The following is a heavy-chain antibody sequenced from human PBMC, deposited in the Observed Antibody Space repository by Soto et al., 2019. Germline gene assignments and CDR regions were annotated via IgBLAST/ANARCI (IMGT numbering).Heavy chain of an antibody. J-gene: IGHJ4*02. CDR2: ISFDGSTK. Sequence: QVQLLQSGGGVVQPGTSLRLSCAASGFTFIRYAMHWVRQAPGKGLEWVAVISFDGSTKYYADSVKGRFTISRDNSRDTLFLQMNSLRPEDTAVYYCAKDVDYSGYGDYWGQGTVVMVSS. D-gene: IGHD5-12*01. CDR1: GFTFIRYA. V-gene: IGHV3-30*14. CDR3: AKDVDYSGYGDY.